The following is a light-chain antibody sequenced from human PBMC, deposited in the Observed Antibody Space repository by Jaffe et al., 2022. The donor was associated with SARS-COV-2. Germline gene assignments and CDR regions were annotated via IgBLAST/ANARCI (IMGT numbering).Light chain of an antibody. V-gene: IGKV1-5*03. CDR1: QTINDW. J-gene: IGKJ1*01. Sequence: DIQLTQSPSTLSASVGDRVTITCRASQTINDWLAWYQQKPGRAPKLLMYKASRLESGVPSRFSGSGSGTEFTLTITSLQPDDFATYYCQQYDTLPCTFGQGTKVDLK. CDR2: KAS. CDR3: QQYDTLPCT.